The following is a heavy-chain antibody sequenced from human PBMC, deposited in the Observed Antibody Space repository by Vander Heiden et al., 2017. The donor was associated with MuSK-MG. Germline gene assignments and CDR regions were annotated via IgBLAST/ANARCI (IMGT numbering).Heavy chain of an antibody. D-gene: IGHD3-22*01. Sequence: EVRLVESGGGLVQPGGSLSLSCVASGFALSDHWMHWVRQVPGKGRVSVSRIDSDGTLTSYAESVQGRFSISRDNAKNTLYLQMHSLRVENTAVYYCVRDSSASYWGQGTLVTVSS. CDR3: VRDSSASY. CDR1: GFALSDHW. CDR2: IDSDGTLT. J-gene: IGHJ4*02. V-gene: IGHV3-74*01.